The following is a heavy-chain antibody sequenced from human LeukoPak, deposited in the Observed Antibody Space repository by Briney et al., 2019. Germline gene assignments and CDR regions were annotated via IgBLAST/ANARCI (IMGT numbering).Heavy chain of an antibody. CDR2: ISSGGLTI. Sequence: PGGSLRLSCAASGFTFSSYAMSWVRQAPGKGLEWLSYISSGGLTIFYADSVKGRFTISRDNTKNSIFLDMTNLRAEDTAVYYCARDFDYGDYIDFWGQGTLVAVSS. CDR3: ARDFDYGDYIDF. V-gene: IGHV3-48*04. D-gene: IGHD4/OR15-4a*01. CDR1: GFTFSSYA. J-gene: IGHJ4*02.